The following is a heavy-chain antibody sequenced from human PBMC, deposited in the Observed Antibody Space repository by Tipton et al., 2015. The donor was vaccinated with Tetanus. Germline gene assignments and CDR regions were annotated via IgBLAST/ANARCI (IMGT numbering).Heavy chain of an antibody. CDR1: GGSISSSSYY. J-gene: IGHJ5*02. D-gene: IGHD3-16*01. CDR3: ARDQGGGRVARLNWFGP. Sequence: TLSLTCTVSGGSISSSSYYWGWIRQPPGKGLEWIGSMSYSGRTYYNPSLKSRISMSVDTSKNQFSLNLTYVTAADSAVYYCARDQGGGRVARLNWFGPWGQGTLVTVSS. CDR2: MSYSGRT. V-gene: IGHV4-39*07.